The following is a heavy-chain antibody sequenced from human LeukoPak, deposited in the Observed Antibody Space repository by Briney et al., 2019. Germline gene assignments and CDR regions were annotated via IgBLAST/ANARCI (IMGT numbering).Heavy chain of an antibody. CDR2: INPNSSGT. Sequence: ASVKVSCKASGYTFTGYYMHWVRQAPGQGLEWMGWINPNSSGTNYAQKFQGRVTMTRDTSISTAYMELSRLRSDDTAVYYCAREGGIADQNPFDYWGQGTLVTVSS. CDR3: AREGGIADQNPFDY. V-gene: IGHV1-2*02. D-gene: IGHD6-13*01. CDR1: GYTFTGYY. J-gene: IGHJ4*02.